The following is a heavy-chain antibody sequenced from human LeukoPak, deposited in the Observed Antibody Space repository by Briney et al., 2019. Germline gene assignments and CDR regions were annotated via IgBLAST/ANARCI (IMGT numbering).Heavy chain of an antibody. CDR3: AGDYYDSSGYYVFDY. CDR1: GGSISSYY. Sequence: KPSETLSLTCTVSGGSISSYYWSWIRQPAGKGLEWIGRIYTSGSTNYNPSLKSRVTMSVDTSKNQFSLKLSSVTAADTAVYYCAGDYYDSSGYYVFDYWGQGTLVTVSS. V-gene: IGHV4-4*07. J-gene: IGHJ4*02. D-gene: IGHD3-22*01. CDR2: IYTSGST.